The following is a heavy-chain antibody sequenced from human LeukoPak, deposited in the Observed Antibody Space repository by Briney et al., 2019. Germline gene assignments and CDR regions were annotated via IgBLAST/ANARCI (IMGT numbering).Heavy chain of an antibody. V-gene: IGHV4-59*01. D-gene: IGHD4-17*01. CDR2: IYYSGST. Sequence: PSETLSPTCTVSGGSISSYYWSWIRQPPGKGLEWIGYIYYSGSTNYNPSLKSRVTISVDTSKNQFSLKLSSVTAADTAVYYCARHIFWDYGDPPSGHAFDIWGQGTMVTVSS. CDR1: GGSISSYY. CDR3: ARHIFWDYGDPPSGHAFDI. J-gene: IGHJ3*02.